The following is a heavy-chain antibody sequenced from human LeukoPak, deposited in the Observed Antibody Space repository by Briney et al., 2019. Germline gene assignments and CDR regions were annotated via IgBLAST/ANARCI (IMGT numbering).Heavy chain of an antibody. J-gene: IGHJ6*02. CDR3: TTEGVAGTFGGYYYGMDV. CDR1: GFTFRSYG. D-gene: IGHD6-19*01. Sequence: PGGSLRLSCAASGFTFRSYGMHWVRQAPGKGLEWVAIIWYDGSNKYYADSVKGRITISRDNSKNTLYLQMNSLRAEDTAVYYCTTEGVAGTFGGYYYGMDVWGQGTTVTVSS. V-gene: IGHV3-33*01. CDR2: IWYDGSNK.